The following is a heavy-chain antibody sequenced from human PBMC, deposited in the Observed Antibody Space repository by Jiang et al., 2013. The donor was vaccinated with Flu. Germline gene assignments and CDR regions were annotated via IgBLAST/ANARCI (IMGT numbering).Heavy chain of an antibody. CDR2: IYYSGST. CDR3: ARVGDCSSTSCYEFGVPGYFDY. D-gene: IGHD2-2*01. J-gene: IGHJ4*02. CDR1: GGSISSYY. V-gene: IGHV4-59*01. Sequence: PGLVKPSETLSLTCTVSGGSISSYYWSWIRQPPGKGLEWIGYIYYSGSTNYNPSLKSRVTISVDTSKNQFSLKLSSVTAADTAVYYCARVGDCSSTSCYEFGVPGYFDYWGQGTLVTVSS.